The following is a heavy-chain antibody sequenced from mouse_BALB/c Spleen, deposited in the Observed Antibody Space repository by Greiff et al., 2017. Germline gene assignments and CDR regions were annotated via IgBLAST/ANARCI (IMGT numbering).Heavy chain of an antibody. V-gene: IGHV1S22*01. CDR3: TRSPYYRYDELLFYYARDY. CDR1: GYTFTSYW. Sequence: LQQPGSELVRPGASVKLSCKASGYTFTSYWMHWVKQRHGQGLEWIGNIYPGSGSTNYDEKFKSKGTLTVDTSSSTAYMHLSSLTSEDSAVYYCTRSPYYRYDELLFYYARDYWGQGTSVTVSS. J-gene: IGHJ4*01. D-gene: IGHD2-14*01. CDR2: IYPGSGST.